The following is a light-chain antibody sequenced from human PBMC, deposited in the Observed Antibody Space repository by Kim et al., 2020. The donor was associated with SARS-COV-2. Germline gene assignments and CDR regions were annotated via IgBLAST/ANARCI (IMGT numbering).Light chain of an antibody. V-gene: IGKV1-39*01. CDR3: QQTYSASRT. CDR1: QDISRY. J-gene: IGKJ1*01. CDR2: TAS. Sequence: DIQMTQSPSSLSASVGDRVTITCRASQDISRYLNWYQQKPGKAPKLLIYTASSWQSGVPSRFTGSGSETDFALTISSLQPGDFASFYFQQTYSASRTFGQGAKVDIK.